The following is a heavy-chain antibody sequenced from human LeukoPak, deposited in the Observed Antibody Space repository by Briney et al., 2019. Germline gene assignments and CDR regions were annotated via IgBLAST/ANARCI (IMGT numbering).Heavy chain of an antibody. D-gene: IGHD3-16*01. CDR2: IYYSGGT. CDR1: GGSINYYY. J-gene: IGHJ4*02. V-gene: IGHV4-59*01. CDR3: ARHYGP. Sequence: SETLSLTCTVSGGSINYYYWMWIRQPPGKGLEWIGYIYYSGGTHYNPSLKSRVTMLVDTSKNQFSLKLTAVTAADTAVYYCARHYGPWGQGTLVTVSS.